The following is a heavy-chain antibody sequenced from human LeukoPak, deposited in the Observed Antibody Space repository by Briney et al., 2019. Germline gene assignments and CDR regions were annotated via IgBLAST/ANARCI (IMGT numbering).Heavy chain of an antibody. CDR2: TYYRSKWYN. CDR3: ARDRETVGYCSGGSCYGGLFDP. D-gene: IGHD2-15*01. J-gene: IGHJ5*02. V-gene: IGHV6-1*01. Sequence: SQTLSLTRAISGDSVSSNSAAWNWIRQSPSRGLEWLGRTYYRSKWYNDYAVSVKSRITINPDTSKNQFSLQLNSVTPEDTAVYYCARDRETVGYCSGGSCYGGLFDPWGQGTLVTVSS. CDR1: GDSVSSNSAA.